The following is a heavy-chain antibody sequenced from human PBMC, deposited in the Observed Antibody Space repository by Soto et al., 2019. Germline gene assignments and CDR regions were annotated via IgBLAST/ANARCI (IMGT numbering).Heavy chain of an antibody. D-gene: IGHD6-13*01. Sequence: SETLSLTCAVYGGSFSGYYWSWIRQPPGKGLEWIGEINHSGSTNYNPSLKSRVTISVDTSKNQFSLKLSSVTAADTAVYYCARGRFGYSSSWSFDYWGQGTLVTVSS. J-gene: IGHJ4*02. V-gene: IGHV4-34*01. CDR1: GGSFSGYY. CDR3: ARGRFGYSSSWSFDY. CDR2: INHSGST.